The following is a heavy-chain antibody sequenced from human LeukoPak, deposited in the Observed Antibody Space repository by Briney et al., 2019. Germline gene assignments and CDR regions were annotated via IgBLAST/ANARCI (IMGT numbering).Heavy chain of an antibody. CDR2: ISGGSGST. CDR1: GFTFSSYA. D-gene: IGHD5-12*01. CDR3: AKEPIVAGAYYFDY. Sequence: GGSLRLSCAASGFTFSSYAMTWVRQAPGKGLEWVSSISGGSGSTYYADSVKDRFTISRDNSKDTLYLQMSSLRAEDTATYSCAKEPIVAGAYYFDYWGQGTLVTVSS. V-gene: IGHV3-23*01. J-gene: IGHJ4*02.